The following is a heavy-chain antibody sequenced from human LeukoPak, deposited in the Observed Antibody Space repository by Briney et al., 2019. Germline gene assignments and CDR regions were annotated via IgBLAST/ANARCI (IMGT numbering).Heavy chain of an antibody. CDR1: GGSIGFYY. D-gene: IGHD6-13*01. CDR2: VYYSGST. CDR3: ARHLGSSSWYLFDY. J-gene: IGHJ4*02. V-gene: IGHV4-59*08. Sequence: ETLSLTCTVSGGSIGFYYWSWIRQAPGKTLEWIGYVYYSGSTTYNPSLKSRLTMSVDTSKNQFSLRLSSVTAADPAVYYCARHLGSSSWYLFDYWGQGKLVTVSS.